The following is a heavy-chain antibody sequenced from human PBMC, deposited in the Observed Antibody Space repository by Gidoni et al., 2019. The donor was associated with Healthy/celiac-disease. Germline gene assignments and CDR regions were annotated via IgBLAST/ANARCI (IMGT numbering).Heavy chain of an antibody. D-gene: IGHD2-15*01. CDR1: GGPFSRHA. V-gene: IGHV1-69*01. CDR2: IIPIFGTA. J-gene: IGHJ4*02. CDR3: ARGVHCRGGSCHPTTPPLFDY. Sequence: QVQLVQSGAAVKKPGSSVQVSCKAPGGPFSRHAISWVRQAPGQGLEWMGGIIPIFGTANYAQKVQGRVTITADESTSTAYMELSSRRSEDTAVYYCARGVHCRGGSCHPTTPPLFDYWGQGTLVTVSS.